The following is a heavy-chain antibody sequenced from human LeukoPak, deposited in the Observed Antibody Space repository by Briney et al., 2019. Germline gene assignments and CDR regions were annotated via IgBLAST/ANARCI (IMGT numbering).Heavy chain of an antibody. CDR1: GYTFTSYY. D-gene: IGHD3-3*01. V-gene: IGHV1-46*01. CDR3: AREFRSWFDP. CDR2: INPSGGSK. Sequence: ASVTVSCKASGYTFTSYYMHWVRPAAGQGNEWMGIINPSGGSKSYAQKFQGRVTLTRDMSTSTVYMELSSLRSEDMAVYYCAREFRSWFDPWGQGTLVTVSS. J-gene: IGHJ5*02.